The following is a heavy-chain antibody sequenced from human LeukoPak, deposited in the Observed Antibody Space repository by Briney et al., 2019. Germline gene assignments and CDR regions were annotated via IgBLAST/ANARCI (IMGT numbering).Heavy chain of an antibody. V-gene: IGHV4-59*01. D-gene: IGHD5-18*01. CDR1: GGSISSYY. CDR2: IYYSGST. CDR3: ARESSYGYYYYMDV. J-gene: IGHJ6*03. Sequence: SETLSLTCTVSGGSISSYYWSWIRQPPGKGVEWIGYIYYSGSTNYNPSLKSRVTISVDTSKNQFSLKLSSVTAADTAVYYCARESSYGYYYYMDVWGKGTTVTISS.